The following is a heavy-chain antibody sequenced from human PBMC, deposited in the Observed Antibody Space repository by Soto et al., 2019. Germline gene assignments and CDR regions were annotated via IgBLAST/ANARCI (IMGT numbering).Heavy chain of an antibody. CDR2: IYHSGST. D-gene: IGHD6-13*01. CDR1: GGSISSSNW. V-gene: IGHV4-4*02. CDR3: ARASKQQLPGIDY. Sequence: QVQLQESGPGLVKPSGTLSLTCAVSGGSISSSNWWSWVRQPPGKGLEWIGEIYHSGSTNYNPSLKSRFTISGDKSKIQFSLKLSSVTAADTAVYYCARASKQQLPGIDYWGQGTLVTVSS. J-gene: IGHJ4*02.